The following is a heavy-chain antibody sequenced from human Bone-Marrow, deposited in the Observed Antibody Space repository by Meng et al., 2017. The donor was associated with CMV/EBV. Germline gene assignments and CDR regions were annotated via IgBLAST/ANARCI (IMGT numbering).Heavy chain of an antibody. CDR1: GFTFSSYW. J-gene: IGHJ3*02. V-gene: IGHV3-23*03. CDR2: IYSGGSST. D-gene: IGHD5-12*01. CDR3: ARWEIVDAFDI. Sequence: GGSLRLSCAASGFTFSSYWMSWVRQAPGKGLEWVSVIYSGGSSTYYADSVKGRFTISRDNAKNSRYLQMNSLRAEDTAVYYCARWEIVDAFDIWGQGTMVTVSS.